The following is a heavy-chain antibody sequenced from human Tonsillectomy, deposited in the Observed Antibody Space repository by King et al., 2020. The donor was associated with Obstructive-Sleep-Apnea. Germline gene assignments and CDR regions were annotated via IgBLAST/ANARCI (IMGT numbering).Heavy chain of an antibody. CDR2: ISADNGDT. Sequence: QLVQSGAEVKKPGASVKVSCKASGYTFTTSGISWVRQAPGQGLEWMGRISADNGDTNYAQKLQGRVTMTTDTSTRTVYMELRSLRSDDTAVYYCAREGIVGAAYYYYGMDVWGQGTTVTVSS. CDR1: GYTFTTSG. CDR3: AREGIVGAAYYYYGMDV. J-gene: IGHJ6*02. V-gene: IGHV1-18*01. D-gene: IGHD1-26*01.